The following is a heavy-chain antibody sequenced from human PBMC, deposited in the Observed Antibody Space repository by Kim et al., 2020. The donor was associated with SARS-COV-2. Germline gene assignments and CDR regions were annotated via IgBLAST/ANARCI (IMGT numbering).Heavy chain of an antibody. J-gene: IGHJ4*02. V-gene: IGHV3-23*01. Sequence: KGRFTISRDNSKNTLYLQRNSLRAEDTAVYYCAKGLQLWPRFTYGYYFDYWGQGTLVTVSS. CDR3: AKGLQLWPRFTYGYYFDY. D-gene: IGHD5-18*01.